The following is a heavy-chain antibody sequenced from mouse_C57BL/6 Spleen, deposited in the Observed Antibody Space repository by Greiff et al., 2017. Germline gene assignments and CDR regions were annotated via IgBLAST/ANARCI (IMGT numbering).Heavy chain of an antibody. CDR2: INPSTGGT. CDR3: APGSNYYFDD. CDR1: GYSFTGYY. V-gene: IGHV1-42*01. D-gene: IGHD2-5*01. J-gene: IGHJ2*01. Sequence: VQLQQSGPELVKPGASVKISCKASGYSFTGYYMNWVKQSPEKSLEWIGEINPSTGGTTYNQKFKAKATLTVDKSSSTAYMQLKSLTSEDSAVYYCAPGSNYYFDDWGQGTTLTVSS.